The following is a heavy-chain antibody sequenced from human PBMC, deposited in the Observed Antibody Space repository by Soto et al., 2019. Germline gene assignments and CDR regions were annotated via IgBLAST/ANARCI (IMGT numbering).Heavy chain of an antibody. J-gene: IGHJ3*01. CDR3: VKEGSGWYSRGPLDL. Sequence: EVQLLESGGGLVQPGGSLRLSCAASGFTFTNYAMNWVRQAPGKGLEWVSVISGSGGTAYYADSVKGRFTISIDNSNNMLYLQMNSLRAEDTAKYYCVKEGSGWYSRGPLDLWGRGTMVTVSS. V-gene: IGHV3-23*01. D-gene: IGHD6-19*01. CDR1: GFTFTNYA. CDR2: ISGSGGTA.